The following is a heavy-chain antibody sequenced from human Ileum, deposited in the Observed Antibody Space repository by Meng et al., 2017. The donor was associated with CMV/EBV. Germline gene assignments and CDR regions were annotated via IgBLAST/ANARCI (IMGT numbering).Heavy chain of an antibody. CDR3: ARVRGGDLPIDY. Sequence: LTCTDSGTSNTNGWGWNRQPPGKGLEWIGYVYHSGTTDSNPSLKNRVTISVDTSKNQFSLKLRSVTAADTAVYYCARVRGGDLPIDYWGQGTLVTVSS. J-gene: IGHJ4*02. V-gene: IGHV4-59*01. CDR2: VYHSGTT. D-gene: IGHD3-10*01. CDR1: GTSNTNG.